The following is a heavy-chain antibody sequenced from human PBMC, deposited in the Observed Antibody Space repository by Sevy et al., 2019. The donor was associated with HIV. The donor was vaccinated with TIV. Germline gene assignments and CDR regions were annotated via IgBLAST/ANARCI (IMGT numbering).Heavy chain of an antibody. CDR2: IRQDGNEL. CDR1: GFTFDDYW. CDR3: ARRYFDL. Sequence: GGSLRLSCAASGFTFDDYWMQWVRQAPGQGLEWVANIRQDGNELYYADSVKGRFTISRDNAKESLFLQMTNLRVEDTAIYYCARRYFDLWVQGTLVTVS. J-gene: IGHJ4*02. V-gene: IGHV3-7*01.